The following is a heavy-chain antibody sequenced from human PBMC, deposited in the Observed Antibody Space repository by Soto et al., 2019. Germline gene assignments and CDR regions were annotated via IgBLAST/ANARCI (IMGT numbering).Heavy chain of an antibody. V-gene: IGHV3-66*04. CDR2: VYSVGST. CDR1: GFSASSNY. CDR3: AGHSHKDY. J-gene: IGHJ4*02. Sequence: EVQLVESGGGLVQPGGSLRLSCAASGFSASSNYVSWVRQAPGKGLEWVSVVYSVGSTYYADSVKGRFTSSRDSSKNTLYLQMSSLRAEDTAVYYCAGHSHKDYWGQGALVTVSS.